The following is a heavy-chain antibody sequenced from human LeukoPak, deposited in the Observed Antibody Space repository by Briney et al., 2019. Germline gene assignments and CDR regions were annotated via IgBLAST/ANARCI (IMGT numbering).Heavy chain of an antibody. Sequence: GASVKVSCKASGYTFTSYAMNWVRQAPGQGLEWMGWINTNTGNPTYAQGFTGQFVFSLDTSVSTAYLQISSLKAEDTAVYYCARIQNYYDSSGYYYIFDYWGQGTLVTVSS. CDR1: GYTFTSYA. D-gene: IGHD3-22*01. CDR3: ARIQNYYDSSGYYYIFDY. J-gene: IGHJ4*02. V-gene: IGHV7-4-1*02. CDR2: INTNTGNP.